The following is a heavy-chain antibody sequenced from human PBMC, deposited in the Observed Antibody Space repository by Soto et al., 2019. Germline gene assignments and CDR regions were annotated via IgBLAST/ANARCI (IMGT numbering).Heavy chain of an antibody. V-gene: IGHV1-18*01. D-gene: IGHD6-13*01. CDR3: ARDLIAAAGMNSSDP. CDR2: ISAYNGNT. Sequence: ASVKVSCKASGYTFTSYGISWVRQAPGQGLEWMGWISAYNGNTNYAQKLQGRVTMTTDTSTSTAYMELRSLRSDDTAVYYCARDLIAAAGMNSSDPWGQGTLVTVSS. CDR1: GYTFTSYG. J-gene: IGHJ5*02.